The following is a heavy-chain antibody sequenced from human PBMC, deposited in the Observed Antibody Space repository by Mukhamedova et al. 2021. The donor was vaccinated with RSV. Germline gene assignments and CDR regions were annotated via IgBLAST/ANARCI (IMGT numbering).Heavy chain of an antibody. CDR3: ARDGGGSFDS. J-gene: IGHJ4*02. Sequence: ADFVKGRFTISRDNAKNTISLQMNSLTAEDSAVYYSARDGGGSFDSWGQGTLVTVSS. V-gene: IGHV3-74*01.